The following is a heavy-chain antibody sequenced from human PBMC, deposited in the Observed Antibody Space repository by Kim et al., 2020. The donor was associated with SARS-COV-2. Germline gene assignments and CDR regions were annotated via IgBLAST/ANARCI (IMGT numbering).Heavy chain of an antibody. V-gene: IGHV4-31*03. CDR3: ASSYAGLYGMDV. CDR1: GGSISSGGYY. D-gene: IGHD3-16*01. Sequence: SETLSLTCTVSGGSISSGGYYWSWIRQHPGKGLEWIGYIYYSGSTYYNPSLKSRVTISVDTSKNQFSLKLSSVTAADTAMYYCASSYAGLYGMDVWGQGTTVTVSS. J-gene: IGHJ6*02. CDR2: IYYSGST.